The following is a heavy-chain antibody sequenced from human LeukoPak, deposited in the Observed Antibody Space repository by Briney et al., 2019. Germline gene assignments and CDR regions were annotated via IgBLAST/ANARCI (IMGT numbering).Heavy chain of an antibody. V-gene: IGHV3-23*01. CDR1: GFTLSSYG. Sequence: GGSLRLSCAASGFTLSSYGMSWVRQAPGKGLEWVSAISGSGGSTYYADSVKGRFTISRDNSKNTLYLQMNSLRAEDTAVYYCARRYGDYSYFDYWGQGTLVTVSS. D-gene: IGHD4-17*01. CDR3: ARRYGDYSYFDY. J-gene: IGHJ4*02. CDR2: ISGSGGST.